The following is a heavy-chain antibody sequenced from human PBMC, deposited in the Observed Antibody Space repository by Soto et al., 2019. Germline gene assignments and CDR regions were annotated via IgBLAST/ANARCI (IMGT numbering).Heavy chain of an antibody. V-gene: IGHV3-9*01. J-gene: IGHJ4*02. CDR3: ARGLYYYTTGGYPRY. CDR1: GFTFDDYA. Sequence: EVQLVESGGGLVQPGRSLRLSCAASGFTFDDYAMHWVRQAPGKGLEWVTGISWNSDTLGYADSVKGRFTISRDNAKNSLYLQMSSLRPEDTAFYYCARGLYYYTTGGYPRYWGQGTRVTVSS. D-gene: IGHD3-22*01. CDR2: ISWNSDTL.